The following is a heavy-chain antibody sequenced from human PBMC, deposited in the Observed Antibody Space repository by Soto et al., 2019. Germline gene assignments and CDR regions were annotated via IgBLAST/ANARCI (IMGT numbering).Heavy chain of an antibody. CDR3: ARVHRLTDVPAAQPATYYYYYYYMDV. D-gene: IGHD2-2*01. Sequence: GGSLRLSCAASGFTFSSYSMNWVRQAPGKGLEWVSYISSSSSTIYYADSVKGRFTISRDNAKNSLYLQMNSLRAEDTAVYYCARVHRLTDVPAAQPATYYYYYYYMDVWGKGTTVTVSS. CDR1: GFTFSSYS. J-gene: IGHJ6*03. CDR2: ISSSSSTI. V-gene: IGHV3-48*01.